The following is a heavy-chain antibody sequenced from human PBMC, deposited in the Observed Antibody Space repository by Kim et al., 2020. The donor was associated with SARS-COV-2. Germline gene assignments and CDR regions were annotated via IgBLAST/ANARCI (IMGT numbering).Heavy chain of an antibody. Sequence: SLKSRVTISVDRSKNQFSLKLSSVTAADTAVYYCARARIAVAGRAEYFQHWGQGTLVTVSS. V-gene: IGHV4-30-2*01. D-gene: IGHD6-19*01. J-gene: IGHJ1*01. CDR3: ARARIAVAGRAEYFQH.